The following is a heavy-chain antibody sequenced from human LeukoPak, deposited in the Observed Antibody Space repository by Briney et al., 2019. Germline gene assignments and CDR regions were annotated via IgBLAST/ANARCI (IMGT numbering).Heavy chain of an antibody. D-gene: IGHD6-19*01. CDR1: GFTFDDYT. Sequence: TGGSLRLSCAASGFTFDDYTMPWVRQAPGKGLEWVSLISWDGGSTYYADSVKGRFTISRDNSKNSLYLQMNSLRTEDTALYYCAKDMPVAGTTGAFDIWGQGTMVTVSS. J-gene: IGHJ3*02. CDR3: AKDMPVAGTTGAFDI. CDR2: ISWDGGST. V-gene: IGHV3-43*01.